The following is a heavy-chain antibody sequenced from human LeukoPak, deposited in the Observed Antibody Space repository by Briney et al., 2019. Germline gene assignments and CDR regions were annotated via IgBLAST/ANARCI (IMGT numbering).Heavy chain of an antibody. J-gene: IGHJ6*03. D-gene: IGHD3-10*02. CDR1: GESFTTFY. CDR3: ARRVKVNFVGLFGEDNNYYYMDV. CDR2: INHTGST. V-gene: IGHV4-34*01. Sequence: NPSETLSLTCAVYGESFTTFYWGWIRQTPGKGLEWIGEINHTGSTNYNPSFKSRVTISIDTSKNQFSLKLNSVTAADTAVYYCARRVKVNFVGLFGEDNNYYYMDVWGKGTTVTVS.